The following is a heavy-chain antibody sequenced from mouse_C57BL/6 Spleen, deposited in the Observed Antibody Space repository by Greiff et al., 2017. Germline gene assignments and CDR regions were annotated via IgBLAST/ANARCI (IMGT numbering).Heavy chain of an antibody. CDR3: ARLRDYDGWYFDV. CDR2: IDPISGGT. Sequence: QVQLQQPGAELVKPGASVKLSCKASGYTFTSYWMHWVKQRPGRGLEWIGRIDPISGGTKYNEKFKSKATLTVDKPSSTAYMQLSSLTSEDSAVYYCARLRDYDGWYFDVWGTGTTVTVSS. J-gene: IGHJ1*03. D-gene: IGHD2-4*01. CDR1: GYTFTSYW. V-gene: IGHV1-72*01.